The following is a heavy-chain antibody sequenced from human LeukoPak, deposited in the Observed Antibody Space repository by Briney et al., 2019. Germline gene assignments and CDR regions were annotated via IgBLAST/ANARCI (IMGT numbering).Heavy chain of an antibody. CDR3: ARDEASGSYNWFDP. CDR1: GYTFTGYY. Sequence: VASVKVSCKASGYTFTGYYMHWVRQAPGQGLEWMGWISAYNGNTNYAQKLQGRVTMTTDTSTSTAYMELRSLRSDDTAVYYCARDEASGSYNWFDPWGQGTLVTVSS. D-gene: IGHD1-26*01. J-gene: IGHJ5*02. V-gene: IGHV1-18*04. CDR2: ISAYNGNT.